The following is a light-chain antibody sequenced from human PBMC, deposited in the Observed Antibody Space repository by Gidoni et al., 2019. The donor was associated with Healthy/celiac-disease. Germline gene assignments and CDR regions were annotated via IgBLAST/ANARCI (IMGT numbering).Light chain of an antibody. CDR3: QQYNNWLRGT. J-gene: IGKJ4*01. CDR1: QSVSSN. CDR2: GAS. V-gene: IGKV3-15*01. Sequence: EIVMTHSPDTLAVSPGESATLSCRARQSVSSNLAWYQQKPGQAPRLLIYGASTRATGIPDRFSGSGSGTEFTLTISSLQSEDFAVYYCQQYNNWLRGTFGGGTKVEIK.